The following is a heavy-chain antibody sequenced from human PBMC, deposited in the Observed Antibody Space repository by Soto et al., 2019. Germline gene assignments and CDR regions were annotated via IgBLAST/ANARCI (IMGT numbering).Heavy chain of an antibody. CDR2: IIPILGIA. CDR1: GGTFSSYT. D-gene: IGHD3-22*01. Sequence: ASVKVSCKASGGTFSSYTISWVRQAPGQGLEWMGRIIPILGIANYAQKFQGRVTITADKSTSTAYMELSSLRSEDTAVYYCARDQKHYDSSGYYLSWFDPWGQGTLVTVSS. V-gene: IGHV1-69*04. CDR3: ARDQKHYDSSGYYLSWFDP. J-gene: IGHJ5*02.